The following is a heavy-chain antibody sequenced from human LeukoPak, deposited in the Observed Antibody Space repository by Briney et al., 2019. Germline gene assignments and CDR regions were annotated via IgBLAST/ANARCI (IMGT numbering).Heavy chain of an antibody. V-gene: IGHV1-46*01. CDR1: GYTFTSYH. CDR3: ARGRRFLEWFDY. CDR2: INLSGGST. Sequence: ASVKVSCKASGYTFTSYHMHWVRQAPGQGLEWMGLINLSGGSTTYAQRFQGRVTLTRDTSTSTVYMELGRLRSDDTAVYYCARGRRFLEWFDYWGQGTLVTVSS. J-gene: IGHJ4*02. D-gene: IGHD3-3*01.